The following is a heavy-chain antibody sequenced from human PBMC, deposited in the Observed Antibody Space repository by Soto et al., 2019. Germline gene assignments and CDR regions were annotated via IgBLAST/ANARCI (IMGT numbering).Heavy chain of an antibody. D-gene: IGHD1-26*01. CDR1: GFTFGSFW. Sequence: EVQLVESGGGLVQPGGSLRLSCAASGFTFGSFWMHWVRQGPGKGLVWLSRIYGDGSRTTYADSVEGRFTISRDNAKNTVYLQMNSLRAEDTAVYYCARGAGGRYYNDYGGQGTLVTVSS. CDR2: IYGDGSRT. V-gene: IGHV3-74*01. CDR3: ARGAGGRYYNDY. J-gene: IGHJ4*02.